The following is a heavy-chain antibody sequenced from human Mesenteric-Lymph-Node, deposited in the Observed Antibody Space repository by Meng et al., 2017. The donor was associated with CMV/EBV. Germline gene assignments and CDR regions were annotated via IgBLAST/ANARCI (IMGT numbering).Heavy chain of an antibody. CDR2: IREDGGET. V-gene: IGHV3-7*01. CDR1: GFTFGNAW. CDR3: APNLVSGY. Sequence: GESLKISCAASGFTFGNAWMSWVRQAPGKGLEWVANIREDGGETGYVDSVKGRFTISRDNARNSLYLQMNSLRAEDTAVYYCAPNLVSGYWGQGTLVTVSS. J-gene: IGHJ4*02. D-gene: IGHD4/OR15-4a*01.